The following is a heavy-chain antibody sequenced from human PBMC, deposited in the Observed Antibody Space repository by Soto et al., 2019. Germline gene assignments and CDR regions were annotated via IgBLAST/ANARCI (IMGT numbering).Heavy chain of an antibody. CDR2: ISTSGNT. CDR1: GVSMRNSY. J-gene: IGHJ5*02. V-gene: IGHV4-4*07. Sequence: QVQLEESGPGLVKPSETLSLICSVSGVSMRNSYWTWIRQSAGKGLEWIGRISTSGNTNYNPSLNSRITMSVDTAKNQVSLKRTSVTAADTAVYYWARGGGVPALGDPWGQGTLVTVSS. CDR3: ARGGGVPALGDP. D-gene: IGHD3-16*01.